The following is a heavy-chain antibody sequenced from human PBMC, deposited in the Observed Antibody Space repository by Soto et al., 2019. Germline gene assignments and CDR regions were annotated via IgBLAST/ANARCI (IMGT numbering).Heavy chain of an antibody. Sequence: PGESLKISCKGSGYSFTSYWIGWVRQMPGKGLEWMGIIYPGDSDTRYSPSFQGQVTISADKSISTAYLQWSSLKASDTAMYYCAARDDSSGYYLGTFDIWGQGTMVTVSS. CDR3: AARDDSSGYYLGTFDI. V-gene: IGHV5-51*01. J-gene: IGHJ3*02. CDR1: GYSFTSYW. D-gene: IGHD3-22*01. CDR2: IYPGDSDT.